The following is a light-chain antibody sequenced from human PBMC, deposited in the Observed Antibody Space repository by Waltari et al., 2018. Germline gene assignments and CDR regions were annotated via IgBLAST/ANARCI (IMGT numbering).Light chain of an antibody. CDR2: YVY. Sequence: QSALTQPASVSGSPGQSITISCTGTSSDVGDFNYVSWSQRYQGKVHKLMIFYVYKRPPGVSNRLSGSKSGNTASLTISGLQAEDEADYYCSSYTSSSTMIFGGGTRLTVL. V-gene: IGLV2-14*01. J-gene: IGLJ2*01. CDR1: SSDVGDFNY. CDR3: SSYTSSSTMI.